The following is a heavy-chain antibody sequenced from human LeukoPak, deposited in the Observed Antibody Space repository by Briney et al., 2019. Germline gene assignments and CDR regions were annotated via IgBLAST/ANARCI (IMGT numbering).Heavy chain of an antibody. V-gene: IGHV3-30-3*01. CDR3: ARDLKYYYDSSGYY. J-gene: IGHJ4*02. CDR1: GFTFSSYA. CDR2: ISSDGSNK. Sequence: GGSLRLSCAASGFTFSSYAMHWVRQAPGKGLEWVAVISSDGSNKYYADSVKGRSTISRDNSKNTLYLQMDSLRAEDTAVYYCARDLKYYYDSSGYYWGQGSLVTVSS. D-gene: IGHD3-22*01.